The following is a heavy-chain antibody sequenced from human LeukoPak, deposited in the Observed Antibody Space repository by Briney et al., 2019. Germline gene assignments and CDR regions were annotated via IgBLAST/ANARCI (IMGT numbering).Heavy chain of an antibody. Sequence: SVKVSCKASGGTFSSYAISWVRQAPGQGLEWMGGIIPIFGTANYAQKFQGRVTITADESTSTAYMELSSLRSEDPAVYYCARGGHSGYDSAFDYWGQGTLVTVSS. CDR3: ARGGHSGYDSAFDY. CDR2: IIPIFGTA. J-gene: IGHJ4*02. CDR1: GGTFSSYA. V-gene: IGHV1-69*01. D-gene: IGHD5-12*01.